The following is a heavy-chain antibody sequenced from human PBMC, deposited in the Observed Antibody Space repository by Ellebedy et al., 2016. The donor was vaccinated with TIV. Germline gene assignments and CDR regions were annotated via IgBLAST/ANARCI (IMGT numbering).Heavy chain of an antibody. D-gene: IGHD3-10*01. CDR2: IYTSGST. J-gene: IGHJ6*02. CDR3: ARALYGSGSYYKRDYYYYGMDV. Sequence: SETLSLTXAVYGGSFSGYYWSWIRQPAGKGLEWIGRIYTSGSTNYNPSLKSRVTISVDTSKNQFSLKLSSVTAADTAVYYCARALYGSGSYYKRDYYYYGMDVWGQGTTVTVSS. V-gene: IGHV4-59*10. CDR1: GGSFSGYY.